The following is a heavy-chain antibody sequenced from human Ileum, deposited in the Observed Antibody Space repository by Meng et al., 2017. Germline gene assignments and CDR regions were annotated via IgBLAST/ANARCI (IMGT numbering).Heavy chain of an antibody. V-gene: IGHV4-4*02. CDR2: IYLAGSP. J-gene: IGHJ4*02. CDR3: VRHGGKYFDS. Sequence: QGQLTEPGPGLVGPSGPLSLTCTVSVCSISSSCYWSGVRQSPEKGLEWIGQIYLAGSPNYNPSLESRVTISVDKSKTQFSLRLTSVTAADTAIFYCVRHGGKYFDSWGQGTLVTVSS. D-gene: IGHD2-15*01. CDR1: VCSISSSCY.